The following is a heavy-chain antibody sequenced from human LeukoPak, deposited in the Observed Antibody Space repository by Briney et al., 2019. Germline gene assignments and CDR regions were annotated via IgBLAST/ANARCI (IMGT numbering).Heavy chain of an antibody. V-gene: IGHV4-34*01. J-gene: IGHJ4*02. CDR3: ARGLRRSDYVWGSYRSTFDY. CDR2: INHSGST. Sequence: SETLSLTCAVYGGSFSGYYWSWIRQPPGKGLEWIGEINHSGSTNYNPSLKSRVTISVDTSKNQFSLKLSSVTAADTAVYYCARGLRRSDYVWGSYRSTFDYWGQGTLVTVSS. CDR1: GGSFSGYY. D-gene: IGHD3-16*02.